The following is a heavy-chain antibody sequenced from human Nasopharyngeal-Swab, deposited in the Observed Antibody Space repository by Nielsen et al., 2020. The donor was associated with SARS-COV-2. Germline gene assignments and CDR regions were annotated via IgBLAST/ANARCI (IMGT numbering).Heavy chain of an antibody. CDR1: GFTLGSYD. Sequence: GESLKISCAASGFTLGSYDMHWVRQLTERRLEWVSTIGTAGDTYYAGSVKGRFIVSRESAKNSLILQMNSLTAGDTAVYYCVRGTLVRGFLGRVQNYNYNHDMDVWGQGTTVTVSS. CDR2: IGTAGDT. CDR3: VRGTLVRGFLGRVQNYNYNHDMDV. V-gene: IGHV3-13*01. D-gene: IGHD3-10*01. J-gene: IGHJ6*03.